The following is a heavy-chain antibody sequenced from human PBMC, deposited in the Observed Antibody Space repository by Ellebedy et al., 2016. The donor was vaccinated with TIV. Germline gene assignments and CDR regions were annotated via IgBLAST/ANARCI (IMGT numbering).Heavy chain of an antibody. D-gene: IGHD5-12*01. J-gene: IGHJ4*02. V-gene: IGHV4-59*01. Sequence: MPGGSLRLSCTVSGGSISSYYWSWIRKPPGKGLEWIGYIYYSGSTNYNPSLKSRVTISVDTSKNQFSLKLSSVTAADTAVYYCARGYSGYDLRFDYWGQGTLVTVSS. CDR1: GGSISSYY. CDR3: ARGYSGYDLRFDY. CDR2: IYYSGST.